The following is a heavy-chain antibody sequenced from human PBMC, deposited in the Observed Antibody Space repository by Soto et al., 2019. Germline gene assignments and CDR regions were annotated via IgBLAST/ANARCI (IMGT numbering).Heavy chain of an antibody. Sequence: QVLLVQSGAEVKKPGSSVKVSCKVSGGSFSTYTLTWVRQAPGQGLEWMGGIIPMFGIINYAQKFQGRVTITAGRSTTTAYMGLISPRSYATARHYFAILTPIPGVQWGQGAQVTFPS. J-gene: IGHJ4*02. CDR3: AILTPIPGVQ. D-gene: IGHD2-15*01. CDR2: IIPMFGII. V-gene: IGHV1-69*17. CDR1: GGSFSTYT.